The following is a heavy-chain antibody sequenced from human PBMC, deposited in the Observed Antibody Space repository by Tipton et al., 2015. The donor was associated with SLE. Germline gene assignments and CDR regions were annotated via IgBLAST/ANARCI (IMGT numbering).Heavy chain of an antibody. Sequence: SLRLSCSASGFTFCDYWMTWVRQAPGKGLEWVASLKEDGSETYYVGSVKGRFTISRDNAKNSMFLQMNSLRAEDTALYYCARASWYGPRYYYVFWGQGTLATVSS. CDR3: ARASWYGPRYYYVF. CDR1: GFTFCDYW. J-gene: IGHJ4*02. CDR2: LKEDGSET. D-gene: IGHD6-13*01. V-gene: IGHV3-7*01.